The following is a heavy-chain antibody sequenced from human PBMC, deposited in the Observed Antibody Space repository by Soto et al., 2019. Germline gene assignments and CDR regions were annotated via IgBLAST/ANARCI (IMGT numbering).Heavy chain of an antibody. CDR3: AKATRGQCIGAHCYAFDF. D-gene: IGHD2-15*01. CDR1: GFTFPNYA. CDR2: VIGTGIDT. Sequence: EVQLLESGGGLVQPGGSLRLSCAASGFTFPNYAMNWVRHSPGKGLAGVASVIGTGIDTYHAASVKGRFTISRDNSRNTMYLEMNRLRAEDTDMYHCAKATRGQCIGAHCYAFDFWGQGILVTVS. J-gene: IGHJ4*02. V-gene: IGHV3-23*01.